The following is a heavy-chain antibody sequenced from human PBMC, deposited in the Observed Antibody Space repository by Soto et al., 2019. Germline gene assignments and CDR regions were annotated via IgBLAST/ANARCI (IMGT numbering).Heavy chain of an antibody. CDR1: GYSSSSGYY. V-gene: IGHV4-38-2*01. CDR2: IYHSGST. J-gene: IGHJ5*02. CDR3: ARAGQQLVYP. Sequence: SEALSLTCAGSGYSSSSGYYWGCVMQRPVKGVWGVGRIYHSGSTYYNPSLKSRGNITVDTSKNQFSLKLSSVTAADSAVYYCARAGQQLVYPWGQGTLVTVSS. D-gene: IGHD6-13*01.